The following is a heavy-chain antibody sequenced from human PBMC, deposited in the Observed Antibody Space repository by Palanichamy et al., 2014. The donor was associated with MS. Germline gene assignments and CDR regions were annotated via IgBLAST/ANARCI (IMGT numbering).Heavy chain of an antibody. CDR1: GDSISPYY. J-gene: IGHJ4*02. Sequence: QVQLQESGPGLVKASETLSLTCTVSGDSISPYYWSWIRQPPGKGLEWIGYIYYSGSTTFNPSLKSRVTISIDTPNKQFSLKLTSVTAADTAVYYCAFGYYVSYFDYWGQGALVTVSS. CDR3: AFGYYVSYFDY. D-gene: IGHD4-17*01. CDR2: IYYSGST. V-gene: IGHV4-59*01.